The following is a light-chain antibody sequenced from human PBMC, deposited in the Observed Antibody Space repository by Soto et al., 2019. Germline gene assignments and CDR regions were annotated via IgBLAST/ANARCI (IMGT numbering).Light chain of an antibody. CDR2: GAS. CDR1: PSVRRSY. V-gene: IGKV3-20*01. CDR3: QHYGRT. J-gene: IGKJ1*01. Sequence: IALSLSLSTLPLCPGERATLACRASPSVRRSYLAWDQHKPGQAPXLLXYGASSRATGIRDRFSGTGSGTDFTLTISRVEPEAFAVSYWQHYGRTFGQGTKV.